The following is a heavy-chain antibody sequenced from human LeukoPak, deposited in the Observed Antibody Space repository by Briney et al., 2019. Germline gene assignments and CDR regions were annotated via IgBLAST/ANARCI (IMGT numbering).Heavy chain of an antibody. J-gene: IGHJ4*02. CDR3: ASGLLSIFGVVAKYCFDY. CDR2: ISVVGGNT. D-gene: IGHD3-3*02. V-gene: IGHV3-23*01. CDR1: GFTFSSYS. Sequence: GGSLRLSCAASGFTFSSYSMSWVRQAPGEGLEWVSVISVVGGNTYYADSVKGRSTISRDNSKNTLYLQINSLRAEDPSVYYCASGLLSIFGVVAKYCFDYWGQGTLATVSS.